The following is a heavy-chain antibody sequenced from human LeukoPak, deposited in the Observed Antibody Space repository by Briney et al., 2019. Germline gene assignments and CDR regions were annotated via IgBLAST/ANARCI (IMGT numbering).Heavy chain of an antibody. V-gene: IGHV1-18*01. CDR1: GYTFTSYG. Sequence: ASVKVSCKASGYTFTSYGLSWVRQAPGQGLEWMGWISTYNDNTHYAQKFQGRVTMTTDTSTNTAYMELRSLRSDDTAVYYCAKDWVPDYGDYTPWNYWGQGTLVTVSS. J-gene: IGHJ4*02. D-gene: IGHD4-17*01. CDR3: AKDWVPDYGDYTPWNY. CDR2: ISTYNDNT.